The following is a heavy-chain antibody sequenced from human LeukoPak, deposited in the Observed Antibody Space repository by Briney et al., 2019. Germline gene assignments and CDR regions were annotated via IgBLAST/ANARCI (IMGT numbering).Heavy chain of an antibody. Sequence: GGSLRLSCAASGFTVSSNYMSWVRQAPGKGLEWVSVISSGGSTYYADSVKGRFTISRDNSKNTLYLQMNSLRAEDTAVYYCASTPRWGRYGDYGSYWGQGTLVAVSS. J-gene: IGHJ4*02. CDR2: ISSGGST. V-gene: IGHV3-66*01. D-gene: IGHD4-17*01. CDR3: ASTPRWGRYGDYGSY. CDR1: GFTVSSNY.